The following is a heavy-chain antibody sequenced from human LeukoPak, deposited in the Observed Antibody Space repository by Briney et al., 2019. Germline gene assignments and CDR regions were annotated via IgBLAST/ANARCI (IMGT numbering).Heavy chain of an antibody. Sequence: GGSLRLSCAASAFTFSSYSMNWVRQAPGKGLEWVSSISSSSSYIYYADSVKGRFTISRDNAKNSLYLQMNSLRAEDTAVYYCARDYSSPGNFDYWGQGTLATVSS. CDR2: ISSSSSYI. V-gene: IGHV3-21*01. D-gene: IGHD6-13*01. CDR3: ARDYSSPGNFDY. CDR1: AFTFSSYS. J-gene: IGHJ4*02.